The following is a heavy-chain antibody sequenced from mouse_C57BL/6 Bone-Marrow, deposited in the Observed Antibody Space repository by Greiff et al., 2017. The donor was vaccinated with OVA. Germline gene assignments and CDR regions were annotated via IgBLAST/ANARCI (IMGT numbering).Heavy chain of an antibody. CDR1: GYTFTNYW. CDR2: IYPGGGYT. D-gene: IGHD1-1*01. CDR3: AREDLLLRTFFAY. V-gene: IGHV1-63*01. J-gene: IGHJ3*01. Sequence: VHLVESGAELVRPGTSVKMSCKASGYTFTNYWIGWAKQRPGHGLEWIGDIYPGGGYTNYNEKFKGKATLTADKSSSTAYMQFSSLTSEDSAIYYCAREDLLLRTFFAYWGQGTLVTVSA.